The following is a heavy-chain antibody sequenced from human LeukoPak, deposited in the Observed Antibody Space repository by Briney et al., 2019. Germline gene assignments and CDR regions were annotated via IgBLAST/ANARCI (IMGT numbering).Heavy chain of an antibody. CDR3: AKDSNYYGSGSYYNGNWFDP. V-gene: IGHV3-74*01. J-gene: IGHJ5*02. Sequence: GGSLRLSCAASGFTFSSNWMHWVRQAPGKGLVWVSRINEDGSTTNYADSVKGRSTIFRDNAKNTLYLQMNSLRAEDTAVYYCAKDSNYYGSGSYYNGNWFDPWGQGTLVTVSS. D-gene: IGHD3-10*01. CDR2: INEDGSTT. CDR1: GFTFSSNW.